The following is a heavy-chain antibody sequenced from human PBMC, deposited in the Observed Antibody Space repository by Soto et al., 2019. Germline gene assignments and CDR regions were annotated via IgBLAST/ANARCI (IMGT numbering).Heavy chain of an antibody. CDR2: ISSSSSYI. D-gene: IGHD3-10*01. CDR3: ARDSMVRGAFDY. Sequence: EVQLVESGGGLVKPGGSLRLSCAASGFTFSSYSMNWVRQAPGKGLEWVSSISSSSSYIYYADSVKGRFTISRDNAKNSLYLQMNSLRAEDTAVYYCARDSMVRGAFDYWGQGTLVTVSS. V-gene: IGHV3-21*01. CDR1: GFTFSSYS. J-gene: IGHJ4*02.